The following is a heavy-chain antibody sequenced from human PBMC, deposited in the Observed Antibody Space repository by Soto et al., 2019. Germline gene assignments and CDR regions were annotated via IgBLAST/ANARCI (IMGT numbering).Heavy chain of an antibody. J-gene: IGHJ4*01. V-gene: IGHV4-38-2*01. CDR3: ASAHLGFYSSSSTKGFYFDF. D-gene: IGHD6-6*01. CDR1: GNSISSGSY. CDR2: TDHSGNA. Sequence: SSETLSLTCDVSGNSISSGSYWGWIQQPPGKGLEWIGTTDHSGNAYYNPSLKSRVTISIDPSKSQFSLKVLSVTAADTAVYYCASAHLGFYSSSSTKGFYFDFWGHGTLVTVSS.